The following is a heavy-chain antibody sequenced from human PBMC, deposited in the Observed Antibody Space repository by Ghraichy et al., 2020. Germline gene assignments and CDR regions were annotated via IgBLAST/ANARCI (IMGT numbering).Heavy chain of an antibody. Sequence: GGSLRLSCAASGFTFSSYSMNWVRQAPGKGLEWVSSISSSSSYIYYADSVKGRFTISRDNAKNSLYLQMNSLRAEDTAVYYCAREYSSSWYAGGYYYGMDVWGQGTTVTVYS. CDR2: ISSSSSYI. V-gene: IGHV3-21*01. J-gene: IGHJ6*02. CDR3: AREYSSSWYAGGYYYGMDV. D-gene: IGHD6-13*01. CDR1: GFTFSSYS.